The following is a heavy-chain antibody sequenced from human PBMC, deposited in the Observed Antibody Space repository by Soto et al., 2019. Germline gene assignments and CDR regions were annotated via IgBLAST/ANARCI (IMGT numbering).Heavy chain of an antibody. Sequence: SETLSLTCTVSGGSISSYYWSWIRQPPGKGLEWIGYIYYSGSTNYNPSLKSRVTISVDTSKNQFSLKLSSVTAADTAVYYCARGRVRLLWFGELGMDVWGQGTTVTVSS. V-gene: IGHV4-59*12. J-gene: IGHJ6*02. D-gene: IGHD3-10*01. CDR1: GGSISSYY. CDR2: IYYSGST. CDR3: ARGRVRLLWFGELGMDV.